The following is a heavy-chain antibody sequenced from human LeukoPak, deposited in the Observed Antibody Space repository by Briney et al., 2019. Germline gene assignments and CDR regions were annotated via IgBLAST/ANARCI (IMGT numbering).Heavy chain of an antibody. D-gene: IGHD3-22*01. V-gene: IGHV5-51*03. CDR1: GYSFTSYW. CDR2: IYPGDSDT. Sequence: KPGASLKISCKGSGYSFTSYWIGWVRQMPGKGLEWMGIIYPGDSDTRYSTSFQGQVTISADKSISTAYLQWSSLKASDTAMYYCARFDRYYDSSGYYYFDYWGQGTLVTVSS. CDR3: ARFDRYYDSSGYYYFDY. J-gene: IGHJ4*02.